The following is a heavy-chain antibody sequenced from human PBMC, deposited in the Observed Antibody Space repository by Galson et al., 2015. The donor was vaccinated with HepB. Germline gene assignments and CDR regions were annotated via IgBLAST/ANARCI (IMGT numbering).Heavy chain of an antibody. Sequence: TLSLTCTVSGGSISSSSYYWGWIRQPPGKGLEWIGYIYYSGSTYYNPSLKSRVTISVDTSKNQFSLKLSSVTAADTAVYYCANTGERTLDYFDYWGQGTLVTVSS. CDR3: ANTGERTLDYFDY. V-gene: IGHV4-30-4*08. D-gene: IGHD3-16*01. J-gene: IGHJ4*02. CDR1: GGSISSSSYY. CDR2: IYYSGST.